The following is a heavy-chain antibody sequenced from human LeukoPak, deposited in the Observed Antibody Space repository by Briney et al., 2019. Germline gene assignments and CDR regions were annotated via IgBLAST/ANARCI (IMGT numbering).Heavy chain of an antibody. Sequence: SVKVSCKASGGTFSSYAISWVRQAPGQGLEWMGGIIPIFGTANYAQKFQGGVTITTDESTSTAYMELSSLRSEDTAVYYCASAALGSGSFYYYYYYMDVWGKGTTVTVSS. CDR1: GGTFSSYA. V-gene: IGHV1-69*05. CDR3: ASAALGSGSFYYYYYYMDV. CDR2: IIPIFGTA. D-gene: IGHD3-10*01. J-gene: IGHJ6*03.